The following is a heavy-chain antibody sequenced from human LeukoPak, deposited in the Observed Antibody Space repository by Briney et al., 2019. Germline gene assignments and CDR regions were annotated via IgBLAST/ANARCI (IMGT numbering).Heavy chain of an antibody. J-gene: IGHJ4*02. D-gene: IGHD3-16*01. CDR2: IYYSGST. CDR1: GGSISSSSYY. CDR3: ARDPGGSYDDY. Sequence: SETLSLTCTVSGGSISSSSYYWGWIRQPPGKGLEWIGSIYYSGSTYYNPSLKSRVTISVDTSKNQFSLKLSSVTAADTAVYYCARDPGGSYDDYWGQGTLVTVSS. V-gene: IGHV4-39*07.